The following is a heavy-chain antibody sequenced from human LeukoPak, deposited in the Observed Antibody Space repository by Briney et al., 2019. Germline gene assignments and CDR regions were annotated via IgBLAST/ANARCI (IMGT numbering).Heavy chain of an antibody. J-gene: IGHJ4*02. D-gene: IGHD6-19*01. CDR2: ISGSGGST. CDR3: ARDLSYSSGYHDY. V-gene: IGHV3-23*01. CDR1: GFTFSSYA. Sequence: GGSLRLSCAASGFTFSSYAMSWVRQAPGKGLEWVSAISGSGGSTYYADSVKGRFTISRDNAKNSLYLQMNSLRAEDTAVYYCARDLSYSSGYHDYWGQGTLVTVSS.